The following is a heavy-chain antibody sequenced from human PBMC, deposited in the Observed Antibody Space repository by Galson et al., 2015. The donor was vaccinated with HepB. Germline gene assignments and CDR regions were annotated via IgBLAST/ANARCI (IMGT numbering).Heavy chain of an antibody. CDR2: TWYDGTDK. Sequence: SLRLSCAASGFNFGSYRMHWVRQAPGKGLEWVAVTWYDGTDKKYAASVKGRFTISRDNSKNTLYVQMNSVRVEDTTVYYCVKDRGMGSAWHVLEHWGQGALVTVSS. CDR3: VKDRGMGSAWHVLEH. V-gene: IGHV3-33*06. D-gene: IGHD3-10*02. CDR1: GFNFGSYR. J-gene: IGHJ4*02.